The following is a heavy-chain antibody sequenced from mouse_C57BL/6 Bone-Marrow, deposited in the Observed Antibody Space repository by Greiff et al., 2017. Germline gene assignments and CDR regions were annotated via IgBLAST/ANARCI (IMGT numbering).Heavy chain of an antibody. CDR2: IWSGGST. CDR3: ARGGAWFAY. Sequence: VQLQQSGPGLVQPSQSLSITCTVSGFSLTSYGVHWVRQSPGKGLEWLGVIWSGGSTDYNAAFISSLSISKDNSKSQVFFKMNSLQADDTAIYYCARGGAWFAYWGQGTLVTVSA. J-gene: IGHJ3*01. V-gene: IGHV2-2*01. CDR1: GFSLTSYG.